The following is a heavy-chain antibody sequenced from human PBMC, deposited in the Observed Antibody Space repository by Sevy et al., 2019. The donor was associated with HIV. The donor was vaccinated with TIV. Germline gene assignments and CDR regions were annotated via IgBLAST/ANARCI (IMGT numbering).Heavy chain of an antibody. J-gene: IGHJ6*03. CDR1: GFTFSSYW. CDR2: IKQDGSEK. CDR3: ARDLYDSSGYYYDYYYMDV. D-gene: IGHD3-22*01. Sequence: GSLRLSCAASGFTFSSYWMSWVRQAPGKGLEWVANIKQDGSEKYYVDSVKGRFTISRDNAKNSLYLQMNSLRAEDTAVYYCARDLYDSSGYYYDYYYMDVWGKGTTVTVSS. V-gene: IGHV3-7*01.